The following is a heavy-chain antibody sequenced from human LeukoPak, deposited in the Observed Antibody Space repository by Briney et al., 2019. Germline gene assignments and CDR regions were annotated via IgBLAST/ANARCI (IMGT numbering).Heavy chain of an antibody. D-gene: IGHD6-6*01. CDR2: INHSGST. CDR1: GGSFSGYY. J-gene: IGHJ4*02. V-gene: IGHV4-34*01. CDR3: ARGRREIEAARFFDY. Sequence: SETLSLTCAVYGGSFSGYYWSWIRQPPGKGLEWIGEINHSGSTNYNPSLKSRVTISVDTSKNQFSLKLSSVTAADTAVYYCARGRREIEAARFFDYWGQGTLVTVSS.